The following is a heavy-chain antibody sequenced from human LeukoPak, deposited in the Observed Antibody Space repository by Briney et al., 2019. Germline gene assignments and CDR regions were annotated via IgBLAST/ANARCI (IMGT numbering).Heavy chain of an antibody. D-gene: IGHD1-7*01. CDR2: ISSSSSYI. CDR3: ARSGYNWNYNLLNYYYMDV. J-gene: IGHJ6*03. V-gene: IGHV3-21*01. CDR1: GFTFNLYW. Sequence: PGGSLRLSCVASGFTFNLYWMSWVRQAPGKGLEWVSSISSSSSYIYYADSVKGRFTISRDNAKNSLYLQMNSLRAEDTAVYYCARSGYNWNYNLLNYYYMDVWGKGTTVTVSS.